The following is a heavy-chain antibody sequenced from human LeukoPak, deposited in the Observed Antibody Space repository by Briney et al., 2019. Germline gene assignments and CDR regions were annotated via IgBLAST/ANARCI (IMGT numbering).Heavy chain of an antibody. J-gene: IGHJ4*02. V-gene: IGHV1-69*01. CDR2: IIPLFGTA. CDR3: GRGREGDCGGGRCYICQF. CDR1: GGTFSTYA. D-gene: IGHD2-15*01. Sequence: ASVKVSCKASGGTFSTYAISWVRQAPGQGLEWMGGIIPLFGTANYAQKFQGRATITADESTSTAYMELSSLRSDDTALYYCGRGREGDCGGGRCYICQFWGQGTLVTVSS.